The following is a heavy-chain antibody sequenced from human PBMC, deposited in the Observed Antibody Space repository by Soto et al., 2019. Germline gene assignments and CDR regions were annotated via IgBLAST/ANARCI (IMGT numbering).Heavy chain of an antibody. CDR1: GYTFTSYY. Sequence: GASVKVSCKASGYTFTSYYMHWVRQAPGQGLEWMGRIIPIFGTANYAQKFQGRVTITADESTSTAYMELSSLRSEDTAVYYCARDDVVVVAATQYYYYGMDVWGQGTTVTVSS. V-gene: IGHV1-69*13. J-gene: IGHJ6*02. CDR3: ARDDVVVVAATQYYYYGMDV. D-gene: IGHD2-15*01. CDR2: IIPIFGTA.